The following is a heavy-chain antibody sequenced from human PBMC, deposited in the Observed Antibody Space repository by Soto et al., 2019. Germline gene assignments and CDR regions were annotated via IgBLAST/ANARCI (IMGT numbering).Heavy chain of an antibody. CDR2: IYYSGST. J-gene: IGHJ4*02. Sequence: SETLSLTCTVSGGSISSGDYYWSWIRQPPGKGLEWIGYIYYSGSTYYNPSLKSRVTISVDTSKNQFSLKLSSVTAADTAVYYCARSTGYYDFWSGYPIPHFDYWGQGTLVTVSS. V-gene: IGHV4-30-4*01. CDR1: GGSISSGDYY. D-gene: IGHD3-3*01. CDR3: ARSTGYYDFWSGYPIPHFDY.